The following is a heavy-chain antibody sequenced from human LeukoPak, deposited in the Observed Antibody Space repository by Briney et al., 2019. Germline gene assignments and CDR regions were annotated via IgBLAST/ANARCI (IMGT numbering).Heavy chain of an antibody. CDR1: GYTFTTYA. Sequence: ASVKVSCKASGYTFTTYAMNWVRQAPGQGLEWMGWINTNTGNPAYAQGFTGRFVFSLDTSVSTAYLQISSLKADDTAVYYCARVVAIGRAAMEGLLHWGQGTLVSVSS. CDR3: ARVVAIGRAAMEGLLH. V-gene: IGHV7-4-1*02. J-gene: IGHJ4*02. D-gene: IGHD5-18*01. CDR2: INTNTGNP.